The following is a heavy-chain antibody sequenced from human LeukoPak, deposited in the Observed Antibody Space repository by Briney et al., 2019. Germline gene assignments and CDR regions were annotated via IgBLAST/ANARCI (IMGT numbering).Heavy chain of an antibody. V-gene: IGHV3-74*01. CDR2: IDIDGNT. CDR1: GFSFSHHY. D-gene: IGHD5-24*01. J-gene: IGHJ4*02. Sequence: GGSLRLSCVASGFSFSHHYMHWVRHAPGKGLVWVSRIDIDGNTNYADSVKGRFTISRDNTKDTVYLQMNSLRAADTAVYYCARDLNYNFDYWGQGALVTVSS. CDR3: ARDLNYNFDY.